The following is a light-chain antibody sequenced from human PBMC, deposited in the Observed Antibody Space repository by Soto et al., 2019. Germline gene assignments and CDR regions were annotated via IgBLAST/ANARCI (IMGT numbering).Light chain of an antibody. J-gene: IGKJ3*01. CDR2: GAS. V-gene: IGKV3-20*01. CDR3: QQNGASSLFT. CDR1: QSVSSSY. Sequence: IVLTQSPGTLSLSPGERATLSCRASQSVSSSYLAWYQQKPGQAPRLLIYGASTRATGIPDRFAGSGSGTDFTLTISRLEPEDFAVYYCQQNGASSLFTFGPGTKVDIK.